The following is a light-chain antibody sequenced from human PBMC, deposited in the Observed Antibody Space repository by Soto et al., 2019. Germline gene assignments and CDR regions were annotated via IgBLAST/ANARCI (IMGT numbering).Light chain of an antibody. CDR3: HHYGRSPRT. Sequence: EIVLTQSPDTLSLSPGERATLSCMASQSVKSNYLAWYQQKPGQAPRFLSYDVSSRATGIPDRFSGSGSGTDFTLTISRLEPEDFAVYYCHHYGRSPRTFGGGTKVEIK. CDR2: DVS. J-gene: IGKJ4*02. CDR1: QSVKSNY. V-gene: IGKV3-20*01.